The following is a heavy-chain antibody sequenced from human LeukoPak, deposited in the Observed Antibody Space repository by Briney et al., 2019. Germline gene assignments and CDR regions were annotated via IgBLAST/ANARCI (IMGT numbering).Heavy chain of an antibody. D-gene: IGHD1-14*01. J-gene: IGHJ4*02. Sequence: GGSLRLSCAASGFTFSNYAMGWVRQTPGKGLEWVSAFSGNGGPTYYADSVKGRFTISRDNSKSTLYLQMNNLRAEDAAVYYCAKDQQTGNHYYFDSWGQGTLVAVSS. CDR1: GFTFSNYA. V-gene: IGHV3-23*01. CDR2: FSGNGGPT. CDR3: AKDQQTGNHYYFDS.